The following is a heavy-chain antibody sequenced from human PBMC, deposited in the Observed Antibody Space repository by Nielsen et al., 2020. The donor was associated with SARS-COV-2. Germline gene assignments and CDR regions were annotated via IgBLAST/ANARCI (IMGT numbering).Heavy chain of an antibody. CDR3: ARRHMIPFGAGTYHFDV. CDR2: IYPGDSET. Sequence: GESLKISCEASGYSFSSYWIAWVRQRPGKGLEWMGIIYPGDSETKYSPSFQGQVTMSVDKSLRTAYLQWRTLKASDTAMYYCARRHMIPFGAGTYHFDVWGQGTLVTVSS. V-gene: IGHV5-51*01. J-gene: IGHJ4*02. D-gene: IGHD3-16*01. CDR1: GYSFSSYW.